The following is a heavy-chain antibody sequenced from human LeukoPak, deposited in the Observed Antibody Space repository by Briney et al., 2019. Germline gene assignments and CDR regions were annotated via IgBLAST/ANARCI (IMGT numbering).Heavy chain of an antibody. CDR2: IYYSGST. CDR3: ARGQRGYSYGT. Sequence: SETLSLTCTVSGGSISSGSYFWSWIRQPAGKGLEWIGYIYYSGSTNYNPSLKSRVTISVDTSKNQFFLKLSSVTAADTAVYYCARGQRGYSYGTWGQGTLVTVSS. CDR1: GGSISSGSYF. D-gene: IGHD5-18*01. J-gene: IGHJ5*02. V-gene: IGHV4-61*10.